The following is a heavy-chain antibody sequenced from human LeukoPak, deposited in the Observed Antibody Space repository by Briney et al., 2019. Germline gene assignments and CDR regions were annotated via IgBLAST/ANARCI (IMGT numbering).Heavy chain of an antibody. CDR2: IYYSGST. D-gene: IGHD2-15*01. CDR1: GGSISSSSYY. V-gene: IGHV4-39*07. J-gene: IGHJ4*02. Sequence: SETLSLTCTVSGGSISSSSYYWGWIRQPPGKGLEWIGSIYYSGSTYYNPSLKSRVTISVDTSKNQFSLKLSSVTAADTAVYYCARDRRYCSGGSCCPYYFDYWGQGTLVTVSS. CDR3: ARDRRYCSGGSCCPYYFDY.